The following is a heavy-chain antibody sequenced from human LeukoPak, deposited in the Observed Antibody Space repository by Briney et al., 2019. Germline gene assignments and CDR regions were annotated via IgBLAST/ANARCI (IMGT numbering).Heavy chain of an antibody. V-gene: IGHV3-15*01. CDR2: IKSKTDGGST. CDR3: TTEASWRGDY. J-gene: IGHJ4*02. CDR1: GFTFSNAW. D-gene: IGHD3-10*01. Sequence: GSLRLSSAASGFTFSNAWMSWVRQAPGKGLEWVGRIKSKTDGGSTDYAAPVKGRFTISRDDSKNTLYLQMNSLKTEDTAVYYCTTEASWRGDYWGQGTLVTVSS.